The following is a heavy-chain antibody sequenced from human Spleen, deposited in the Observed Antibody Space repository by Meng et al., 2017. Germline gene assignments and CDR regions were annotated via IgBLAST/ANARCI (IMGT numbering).Heavy chain of an antibody. CDR2: ISYDGSNK. CDR3: ARDGLSSGWYFDY. V-gene: IGHV3-30*01. Sequence: VQLVESGGGVVQPGRSLRLSCAASGFTFSSYAMHWVRQAPGKGLEWVAVISYDGSNKYYADSVKGRFTISRDNSKNTLYLQMNSLRAEDTAVYYCARDGLSSGWYFDYWGQGTLVTVSS. J-gene: IGHJ4*02. CDR1: GFTFSSYA. D-gene: IGHD6-19*01.